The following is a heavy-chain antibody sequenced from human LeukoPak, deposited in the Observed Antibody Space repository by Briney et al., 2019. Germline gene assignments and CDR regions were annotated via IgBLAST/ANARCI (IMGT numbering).Heavy chain of an antibody. D-gene: IGHD3-22*01. CDR1: GYTFTSYY. V-gene: IGHV1-46*01. J-gene: IGHJ5*02. CDR3: ARDGRITTIVPEGSWFDP. CDR2: INPSGGST. Sequence: ASVKVSCKASGYTFTSYYMHWVRQAPGQGLEWMGIINPSGGSTSYAQKFQGRVTMTRDTSTSTVYMELSSLRSEDTAVYYCARDGRITTIVPEGSWFDPWGQGTLVTVSS.